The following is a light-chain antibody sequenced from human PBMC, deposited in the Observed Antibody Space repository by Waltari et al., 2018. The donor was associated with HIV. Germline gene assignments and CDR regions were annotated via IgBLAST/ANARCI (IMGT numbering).Light chain of an antibody. CDR3: QQSYSSPWT. V-gene: IGKV1-39*01. CDR1: QTINTY. CDR2: DAS. Sequence: DIQMTQSPSSLSASEGDRVTVTCRASQTINTYLNWYQQKPGKAPKLLIYDASSLQSGVPSRFSGSGSGTDFTLTVSSLQAEDLATYYCQQSYSSPWTFGQGTKVEIK. J-gene: IGKJ1*01.